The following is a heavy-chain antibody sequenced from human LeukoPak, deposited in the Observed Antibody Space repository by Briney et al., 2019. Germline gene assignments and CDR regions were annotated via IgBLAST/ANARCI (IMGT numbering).Heavy chain of an antibody. Sequence: SETLSLTCTVSGYSIGSDYYWGWIRQPPGKGLEWIGSIYHSESTYYNPSLTSRVTMSVDTSKNQFSLKLSSVTAADTAVYYCARVGMTSIADAFDIWGQGTMVSVSS. CDR1: GYSIGSDYY. CDR2: IYHSEST. CDR3: ARVGMTSIADAFDI. V-gene: IGHV4-38-2*02. J-gene: IGHJ3*02. D-gene: IGHD2-21*02.